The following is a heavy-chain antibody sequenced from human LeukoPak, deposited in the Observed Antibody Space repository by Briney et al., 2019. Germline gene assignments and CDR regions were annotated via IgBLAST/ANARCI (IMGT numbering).Heavy chain of an antibody. CDR1: GYSISSGYY. CDR2: IYHSGST. D-gene: IGHD2-2*01. CDR3: VRDRTKYCSSTSCPLDY. J-gene: IGHJ4*02. V-gene: IGHV4-38-2*02. Sequence: SETLSLTCTVSGYSISSGYYWGWIRQPPGKGLEWIGSIYHSGSTYYNPSLKSRVTISVDTSKNQFSLKLSSVTAADTAVYYCVRDRTKYCSSTSCPLDYWGQGTLVTVSS.